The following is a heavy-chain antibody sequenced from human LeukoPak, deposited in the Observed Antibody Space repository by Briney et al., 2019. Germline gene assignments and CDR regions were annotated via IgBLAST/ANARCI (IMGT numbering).Heavy chain of an antibody. J-gene: IGHJ3*02. CDR1: GGSISSGGYT. V-gene: IGHV4-30-4*07. CDR3: ARDPHRGYPGAFDI. D-gene: IGHD3-16*02. CDR2: IYSSGSA. Sequence: PSETLSLTCAVSGGSISSGGYTWTWLRPPPGKGLEWIGYIYSSGSAYYNPSPKSGVTISVDTSKNQFSLKLTSVTAADTAVYYCARDPHRGYPGAFDIWGPGTMVTVSS.